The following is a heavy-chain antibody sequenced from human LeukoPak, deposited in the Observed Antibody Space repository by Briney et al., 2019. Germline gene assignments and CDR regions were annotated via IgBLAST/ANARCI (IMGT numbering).Heavy chain of an antibody. CDR1: GGSVSSGGYY. CDR3: ARGGYDSSGYYLVY. CDR2: IYYSGGT. V-gene: IGHV4-61*08. Sequence: SETLSLTCTVSGGSVSSGGYYWSWIRQPPGKGLEWIGYIYYSGGTKYNPSLKSRATISVDTSKNQFSLKLRSVTAADTAVYYCARGGYDSSGYYLVYWGQGTLVTVSS. J-gene: IGHJ4*02. D-gene: IGHD3-22*01.